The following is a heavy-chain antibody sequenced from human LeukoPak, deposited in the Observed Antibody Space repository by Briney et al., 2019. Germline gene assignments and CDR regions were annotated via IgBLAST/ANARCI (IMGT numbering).Heavy chain of an antibody. D-gene: IGHD4-17*01. CDR2: ISAYNGNT. J-gene: IGHJ6*02. CDR3: ARGSTVTKDYYYGMDV. Sequence: ASVKDSCKASGYTFTSYGISWVRQAPGQGLEWMGWISAYNGNTNYAQKLQGRVTMTTDTSTSTAYMELRSLRSDDTAVYYCARGSTVTKDYYYGMDVWGQGTTVTVSS. V-gene: IGHV1-18*01. CDR1: GYTFTSYG.